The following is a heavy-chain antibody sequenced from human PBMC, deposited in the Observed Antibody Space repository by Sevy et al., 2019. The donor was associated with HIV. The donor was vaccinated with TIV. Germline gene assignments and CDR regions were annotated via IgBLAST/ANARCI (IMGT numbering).Heavy chain of an antibody. V-gene: IGHV1-18*04. CDR2: ISAYNGNI. J-gene: IGHJ4*02. CDR1: GYTFTSYG. CDR3: ARENYDFWSGYWEYYFDY. Sequence: ASVKVSCKASGYTFTSYGISWVRQAPGQGLEWMGCISAYNGNINYAQRLQGRVTMTTDTSTSTAYMELRSLRSDDTAVYYCARENYDFWSGYWEYYFDYWGQGTLVTVSS. D-gene: IGHD3-3*01.